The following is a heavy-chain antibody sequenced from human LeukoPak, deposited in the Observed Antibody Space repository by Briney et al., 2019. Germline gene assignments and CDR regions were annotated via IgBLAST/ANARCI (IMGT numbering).Heavy chain of an antibody. D-gene: IGHD3-3*01. CDR1: GYTFTSYG. Sequence: GASVKVSCKASGYTFTSYGISWVRQAPGQGLEWMGWISAYNGNTNYAQKLQGRVTMTTDTSTSTAYMELRSLRSDDTAVYYCARELLYTYYYYGTDVWGQGTTVTVSS. V-gene: IGHV1-18*01. CDR3: ARELLYTYYYYGTDV. CDR2: ISAYNGNT. J-gene: IGHJ6*02.